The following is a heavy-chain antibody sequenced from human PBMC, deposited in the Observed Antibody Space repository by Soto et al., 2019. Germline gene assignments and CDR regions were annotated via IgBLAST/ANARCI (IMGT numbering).Heavy chain of an antibody. V-gene: IGHV1-18*01. CDR2: ISAYNGNT. CDR1: GYTFTSYG. Sequence: QVQLVQSGAEVKKPGASVKVSCKASGYTFTSYGISWVRQAPGQGLEWMGWISAYNGNTNYAQKLQGRVTMTTDTSTTTTYMELRSLRSDDTAVYYCARGIELWHRGYYYYGMDVWGQGTTVTVSS. D-gene: IGHD5-18*01. CDR3: ARGIELWHRGYYYYGMDV. J-gene: IGHJ6*02.